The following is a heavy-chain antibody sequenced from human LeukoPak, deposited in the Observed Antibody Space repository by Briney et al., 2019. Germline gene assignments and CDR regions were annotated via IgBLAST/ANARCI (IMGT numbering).Heavy chain of an antibody. D-gene: IGHD5-24*01. CDR1: GYRFIGYW. V-gene: IGHV5-51*01. CDR3: ARQDGHAIYYFDY. CDR2: IYPSDSDT. Sequence: GESLKISCKGSGYRFIGYWIAWVRQMPGKGLEWMGIIYPSDSDTRYSPSFQGQVTISADKSTNTAYLQWSSLKASDTAMYYCARQDGHAIYYFDYWGQGTLVTVSS. J-gene: IGHJ4*02.